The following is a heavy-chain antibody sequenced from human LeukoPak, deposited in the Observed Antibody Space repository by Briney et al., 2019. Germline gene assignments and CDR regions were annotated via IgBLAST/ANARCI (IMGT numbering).Heavy chain of an antibody. CDR3: ARGPNSNWSGLDF. V-gene: IGHV3-7*03. J-gene: IGHJ4*02. Sequence: GGSLRLSCAASGITFSRFWMSWVCQAPGKGLQWVANINQDGSEKHYVDSVKGRFTISRDNAENSLYLQMNSLRAEDTAVYYCARGPNSNWSGLDFWGQGTLLTVSS. D-gene: IGHD6-6*01. CDR2: INQDGSEK. CDR1: GITFSRFW.